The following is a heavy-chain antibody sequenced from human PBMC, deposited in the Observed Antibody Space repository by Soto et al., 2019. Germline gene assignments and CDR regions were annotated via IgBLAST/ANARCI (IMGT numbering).Heavy chain of an antibody. CDR1: GFTFSSYW. V-gene: IGHV3-74*01. Sequence: EVPLVESGGGLVQPGGSLRLSFAASGFTFSSYWMHWVRQAPGKGLVWVSRINSDGSSTSYADSVKGRFTISRDNAXSTLHLQMDGLRAEDTAVYYCASGVVLVPAALPFDYWGQGTLVTVSS. CDR2: INSDGSST. CDR3: ASGVVLVPAALPFDY. J-gene: IGHJ4*02. D-gene: IGHD2-2*01.